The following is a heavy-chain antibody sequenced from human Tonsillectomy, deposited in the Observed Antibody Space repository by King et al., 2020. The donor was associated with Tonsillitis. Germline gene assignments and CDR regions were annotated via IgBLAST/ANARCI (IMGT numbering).Heavy chain of an antibody. CDR2: ISSSGSPI. CDR1: GFTFSGYE. J-gene: IGHJ3*02. CDR3: ARASRGAFDI. D-gene: IGHD3-10*01. Sequence: EVQLVESGGALVQPGGSLRLSCAASGFTFSGYEMNWVRQAPGKGLEWVSYISSSGSPIYYADSVKGRFTISRDNAKDSLYLQMNSLRAEDSAVYYCARASRGAFDIWGQGTMVTVSS. V-gene: IGHV3-48*03.